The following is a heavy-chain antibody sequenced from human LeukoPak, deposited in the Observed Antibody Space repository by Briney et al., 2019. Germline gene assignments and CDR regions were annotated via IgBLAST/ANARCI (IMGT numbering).Heavy chain of an antibody. J-gene: IGHJ4*02. Sequence: PSETLSLTCTVSGGSISSYYWSWIRQPPGKGLEWIGYIYYSGSTNYNPSLKSRVTISVDTSKNQFSLKLSSVTAADTAVYYCARAYYCDSSGLVYWGQGTLVTVSS. CDR3: ARAYYCDSSGLVY. CDR1: GGSISSYY. D-gene: IGHD3-22*01. V-gene: IGHV4-59*12. CDR2: IYYSGST.